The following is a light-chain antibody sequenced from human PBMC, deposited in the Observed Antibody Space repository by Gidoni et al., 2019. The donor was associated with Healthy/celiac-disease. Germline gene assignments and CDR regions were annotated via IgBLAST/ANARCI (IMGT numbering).Light chain of an antibody. CDR1: QSISSN. J-gene: IGKJ1*01. CDR3: QQNNNWPPWT. V-gene: IGKV3-15*01. Sequence: ETLMTQSPATLSVYPGESATLACRASQSISSNLDWYQQKPGQAPKLLIYGASTRATGIPSRCSGSGSGTEFTLTISSLQSEDFAIYYCQQNNNWPPWTFGQGTKVEIK. CDR2: GAS.